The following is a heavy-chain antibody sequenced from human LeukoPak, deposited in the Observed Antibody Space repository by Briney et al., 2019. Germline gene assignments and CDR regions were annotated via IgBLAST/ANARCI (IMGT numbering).Heavy chain of an antibody. CDR3: TRDQMNY. Sequence: SGGSLSLSCTASEFTVSRNYMLWVRQAPGKGLEWVSLIFSNGDTHYADSVKGRFTISRDTSKNTVSLQMNSLRVADTAMYYCTRDQMNYWGQGTLVTVSS. V-gene: IGHV3-53*01. J-gene: IGHJ4*02. D-gene: IGHD5-24*01. CDR1: EFTVSRNY. CDR2: IFSNGDT.